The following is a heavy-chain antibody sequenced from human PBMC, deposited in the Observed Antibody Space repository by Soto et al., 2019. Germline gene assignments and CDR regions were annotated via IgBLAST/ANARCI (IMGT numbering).Heavy chain of an antibody. CDR2: INHSGST. CDR1: GGSFSGYY. CDR3: ASGSIVGAPGVPDY. Sequence: SETLSLTCAVYGGSFSGYYWSWIRQPPGKGLEWIGEINHSGSTNYNPSLKSRVTISVDTSKNQFSLKLSSVTAADTAVYYCASGSIVGAPGVPDYWGQGTLVTVSS. D-gene: IGHD1-26*01. J-gene: IGHJ4*02. V-gene: IGHV4-34*01.